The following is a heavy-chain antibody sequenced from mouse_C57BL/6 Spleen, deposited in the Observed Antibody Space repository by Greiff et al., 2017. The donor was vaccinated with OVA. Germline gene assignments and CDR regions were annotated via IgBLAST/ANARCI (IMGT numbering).Heavy chain of an antibody. D-gene: IGHD1-1*01. J-gene: IGHJ2*01. CDR2: IYPGDGDT. V-gene: IGHV1-80*01. CDR3: ARAGYYGDSSALDY. Sequence: QVQLQQSGAELVKPGASVKISCKASGYAFSSYWMHWVKQRPGKGLEWIGQIYPGDGDTNYNGKFKGKATLTADKSSSTAYMQLSSLTSEDSAVYFCARAGYYGDSSALDYWGQGTTLTVSS. CDR1: GYAFSSYW.